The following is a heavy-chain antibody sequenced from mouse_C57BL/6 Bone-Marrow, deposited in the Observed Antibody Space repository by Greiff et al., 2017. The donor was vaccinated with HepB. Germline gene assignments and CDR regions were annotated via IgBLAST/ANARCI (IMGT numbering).Heavy chain of an antibody. CDR3: AGDLGYYAMDY. CDR1: GFTFSSYA. J-gene: IGHJ4*01. D-gene: IGHD4-1*01. V-gene: IGHV5-4*01. CDR2: ISAGGSYT. Sequence: EVQGVESGGGLVKPGGSLKLSCAASGFTFSSYAMSWVRQTPEKRLEWVATISAGGSYTYYPDNVKGRFTISRDNAKNNLYLQMSHLKSEDTAMYYCAGDLGYYAMDYWGQGTAATVSS.